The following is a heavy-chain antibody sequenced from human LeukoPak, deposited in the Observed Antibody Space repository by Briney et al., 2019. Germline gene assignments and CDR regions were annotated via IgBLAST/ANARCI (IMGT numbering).Heavy chain of an antibody. J-gene: IGHJ3*02. D-gene: IGHD3-22*01. CDR1: GFTFSSYA. Sequence: PGGSLRLSCAASGFTFSSYAVHWVRQAPGKGLEWVALISYDGGDKYYADSVKGRFTTSRDNSKNTLYLQMNSLRAEDTAVYYCARAPDGYEAFDIWGQGTMVTVSS. CDR2: ISYDGGDK. V-gene: IGHV3-30*14. CDR3: ARAPDGYEAFDI.